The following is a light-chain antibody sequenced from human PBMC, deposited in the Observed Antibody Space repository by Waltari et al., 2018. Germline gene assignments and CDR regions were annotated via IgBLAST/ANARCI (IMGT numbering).Light chain of an antibody. CDR3: HQVNTYPLT. J-gene: IGKJ4*01. CDR1: QGISSY. Sequence: DIQLTQSPSFLSASVGDRVTITCRASQGISSYFTWFQQKPGKAPKLLIYAASTLQSGVPSRFSGSGSGTEFTRTISSLQPEDFATYYCHQVNTYPLTFGGGTKVEIK. V-gene: IGKV1-9*01. CDR2: AAS.